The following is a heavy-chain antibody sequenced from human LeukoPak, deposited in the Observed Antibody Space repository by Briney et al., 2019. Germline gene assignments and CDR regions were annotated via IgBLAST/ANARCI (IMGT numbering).Heavy chain of an antibody. J-gene: IGHJ3*02. Sequence: TLSLTCTVSGGSISSGSYYWSWIRQPAGKGLEWIGRIYISGSTNYNPSLKSRVTISVDTSKNQFSLKLSPVTAADTAVYYCARGGLDYGDYMGAFDIWGQGTMVTVSS. V-gene: IGHV4-61*02. CDR1: GGSISSGSYY. CDR2: IYISGST. D-gene: IGHD4-17*01. CDR3: ARGGLDYGDYMGAFDI.